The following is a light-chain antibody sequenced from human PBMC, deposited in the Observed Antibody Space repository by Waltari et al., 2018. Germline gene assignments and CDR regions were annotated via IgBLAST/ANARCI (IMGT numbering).Light chain of an antibody. CDR3: AACDDSLNGVV. V-gene: IGLV1-44*01. Sequence: QSVLTQPPSASGTPGQRVTISCSGSSSNIGSNTVNWYQQLPGTAPKLLIYSNNPRPSGVPDRCSGSKSGTSASLAISGLQSEDEADYYCAACDDSLNGVVFGGGTKLTVL. J-gene: IGLJ2*01. CDR2: SNN. CDR1: SSNIGSNT.